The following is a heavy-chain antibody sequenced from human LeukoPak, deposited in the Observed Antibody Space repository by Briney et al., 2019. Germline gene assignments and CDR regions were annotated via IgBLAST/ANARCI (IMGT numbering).Heavy chain of an antibody. Sequence: SETLSLTCTVSGGSISSYYWSWIRQPAGKGLKWIGRIYTSGSTNYNPSLKSRVTMSVDTSKNQFSLKLSSVTAADTAVYYCAREVGFGVWGSYQLGNWFYPWGQGTLVTVSS. CDR2: IYTSGST. J-gene: IGHJ5*02. CDR3: AREVGFGVWGSYQLGNWFYP. V-gene: IGHV4-4*07. D-gene: IGHD3-16*02. CDR1: GGSISSYY.